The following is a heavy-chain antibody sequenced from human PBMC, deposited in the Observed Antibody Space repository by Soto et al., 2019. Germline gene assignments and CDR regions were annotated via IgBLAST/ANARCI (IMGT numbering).Heavy chain of an antibody. J-gene: IGHJ3*02. CDR3: GRVGLGDHDAFDI. D-gene: IGHD3-10*01. V-gene: IGHV5-51*01. CDR2: IYPSDSDT. CDR1: GYSFTSYW. Sequence: GAEVKKPGESLKISCQGSGYSFTSYWIGWVRQMPGKGLEWMGIIYPSDSDTRYSPSFQGQATMSADKSISTVYLQWSSLKASDTAMYYCGRVGLGDHDAFDIWGQGTMVTVSS.